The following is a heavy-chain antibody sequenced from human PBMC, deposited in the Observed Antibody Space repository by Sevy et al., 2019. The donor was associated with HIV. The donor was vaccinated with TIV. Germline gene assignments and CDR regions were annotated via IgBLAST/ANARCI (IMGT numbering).Heavy chain of an antibody. CDR3: ARGTETYYYDSSGYANWFDP. CDR1: GYTFTGYY. V-gene: IGHV1-2*02. D-gene: IGHD3-22*01. CDR2: INPNSGGT. J-gene: IGHJ5*02. Sequence: ASVKVSCKASGYTFTGYYMHWVRQAPGQGLEWMGWINPNSGGTNYAQKFQGRVTMTRDTSISTAYMELGRLRSDDTAVYYCARGTETYYYDSSGYANWFDPWGQGTLVTVSS.